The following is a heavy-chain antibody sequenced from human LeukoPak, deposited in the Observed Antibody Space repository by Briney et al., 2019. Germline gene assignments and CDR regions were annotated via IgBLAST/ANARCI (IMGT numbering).Heavy chain of an antibody. V-gene: IGHV3-30*03. D-gene: IGHD1-1*01. Sequence: PGGSLRLSCAASGFTFSSYGMHWVRQAPGKGLEWVAVISYDGSNKYYADSVKGRFTISRDNSEDTLYLQMNSLRAEDTAVYYCVRDPSGSGFAFDSWGQGALVTVSS. J-gene: IGHJ4*02. CDR3: VRDPSGSGFAFDS. CDR2: ISYDGSNK. CDR1: GFTFSSYG.